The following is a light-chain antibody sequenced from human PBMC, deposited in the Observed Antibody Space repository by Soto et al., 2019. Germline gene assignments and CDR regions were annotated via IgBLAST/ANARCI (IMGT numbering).Light chain of an antibody. Sequence: EIVLTQSPGTLSLSPGERATLSCRASQSVSSSYLAWYQQKPGQAPRLLIYGASNRAAGIPDRFSGSGSGTDFTLTISRLEPEDSAVYYCQQYGSSLFIFGPGTKVDIK. CDR2: GAS. CDR1: QSVSSSY. CDR3: QQYGSSLFI. V-gene: IGKV3-20*01. J-gene: IGKJ3*01.